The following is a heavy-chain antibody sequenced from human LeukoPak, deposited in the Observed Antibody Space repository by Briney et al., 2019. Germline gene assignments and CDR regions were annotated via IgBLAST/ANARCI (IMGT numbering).Heavy chain of an antibody. D-gene: IGHD6-13*01. V-gene: IGHV4-59*01. CDR1: GGSISSYY. J-gene: IGHJ5*02. CDR3: AREVGIAAAGDNWFDP. Sequence: SETLSLTCTVSGGSISSYYWTWIRQPPGKGLEWIGYVYYSGSTNYNPSLKSRVTISVDTSKNQFSLKLSSVTAADTAVYYCAREVGIAAAGDNWFDPWGQGTLVTVS. CDR2: VYYSGST.